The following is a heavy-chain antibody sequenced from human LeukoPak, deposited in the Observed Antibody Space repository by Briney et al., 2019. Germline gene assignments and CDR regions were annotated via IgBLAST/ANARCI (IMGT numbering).Heavy chain of an antibody. CDR1: GYTFTGYY. J-gene: IGHJ3*02. V-gene: IGHV1-2*02. CDR2: TNPDSGGT. CDR3: ARVEVIDAFDI. D-gene: IGHD3-16*02. Sequence: ASVKVSCKASGYTFTGYYMHWVRQAPGQGLEWMGCTNPDSGGTNYAQKLQGRVTMTTDTSTSTAYMELRSLRSDDTAVYYCARVEVIDAFDIWGQGTMVTVSS.